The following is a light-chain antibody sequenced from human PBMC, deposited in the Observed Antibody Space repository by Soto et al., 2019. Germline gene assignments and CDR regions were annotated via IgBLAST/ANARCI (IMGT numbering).Light chain of an antibody. Sequence: DIQMTQSPSTLSASVGDRVTITCRASQSISSWLAWYQQKPGKAPKLLIYKASSLESGVPSRFSGSGSGTEFTLTISSLQPDDFANYYCQQYNSYPHTFGQGTKLEIK. CDR3: QQYNSYPHT. V-gene: IGKV1-5*03. CDR1: QSISSW. J-gene: IGKJ2*01. CDR2: KAS.